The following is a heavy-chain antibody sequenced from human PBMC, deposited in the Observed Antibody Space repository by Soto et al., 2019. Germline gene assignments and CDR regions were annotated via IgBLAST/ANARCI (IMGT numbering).Heavy chain of an antibody. D-gene: IGHD4-4*01. CDR3: ARTYSNYAYYYYYMDF. J-gene: IGHJ6*03. CDR1: GVSISGYY. V-gene: IGHV4-59*08. Sequence: SETLSLTCTVSGVSISGYYWSWIRQPPGKGLEWIGYIYYSGSTNYNPSLKSRVTISVDTSKNQFSLKLSSVTAADTAVYYCARTYSNYAYYYYYMDFWGKGTTVTVSS. CDR2: IYYSGST.